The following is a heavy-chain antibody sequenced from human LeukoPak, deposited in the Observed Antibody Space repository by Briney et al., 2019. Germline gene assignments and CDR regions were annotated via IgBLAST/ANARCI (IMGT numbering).Heavy chain of an antibody. Sequence: PGGSLRLSCAASGFTFSSYGMHWVRQAPGKGLEWVAFIRYDGSNKYYADSVKGRFTISRDNSKNTLYLQMNSLRAEDTAVYYCAKDRLSFRSTSCYFDYWGQGTLVTVSS. CDR3: AKDRLSFRSTSCYFDY. CDR2: IRYDGSNK. J-gene: IGHJ4*02. V-gene: IGHV3-30*02. D-gene: IGHD2-2*01. CDR1: GFTFSSYG.